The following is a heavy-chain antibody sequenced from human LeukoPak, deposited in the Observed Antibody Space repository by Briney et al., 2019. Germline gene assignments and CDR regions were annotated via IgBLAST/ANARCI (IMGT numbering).Heavy chain of an antibody. CDR2: INHSGST. CDR1: GGSFSGYY. V-gene: IGHV4-34*01. Sequence: PSETLSLTCAVYGGSFSGYYWSWIRQPPGKGLEWIGEINHSGSTNYNPSLKSRVTISVDTSKNQFSLKLSSVTAAGTAVYYCARAENYSNYDYWGQGTLVTVSS. J-gene: IGHJ4*02. D-gene: IGHD4-11*01. CDR3: ARAENYSNYDY.